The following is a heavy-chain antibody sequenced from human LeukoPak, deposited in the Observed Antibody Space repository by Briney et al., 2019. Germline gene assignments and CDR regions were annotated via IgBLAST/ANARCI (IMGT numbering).Heavy chain of an antibody. V-gene: IGHV4-38-2*02. J-gene: IGHJ4*02. Sequence: SETLSLTCNVSGYSISSGYFWGWVRQPPGKGLEWIGNIYHSGSTYYNPSLKSRVTISVDTSKNQFSLKLSSVTAADTAVYYCARTLYSSGWCPFDYWGQGALVTVSS. CDR2: IYHSGST. CDR3: ARTLYSSGWCPFDY. D-gene: IGHD6-19*01. CDR1: GYSISSGYF.